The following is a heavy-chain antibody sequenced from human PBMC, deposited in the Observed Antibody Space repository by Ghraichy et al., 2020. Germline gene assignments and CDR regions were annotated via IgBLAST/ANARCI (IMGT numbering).Heavy chain of an antibody. CDR1: GFTFSSNW. V-gene: IGHV3-7*01. CDR3: TRDLHYTFSS. J-gene: IGHJ5*02. D-gene: IGHD2/OR15-2a*01. Sequence: LNISCAASGFTFSSNWMNWVRQAPGKGLEWVANIKEDGSETYYVDSVKGRFTISRDNAKNSLYLQMTSLRADDTAVYYCTRDLHYTFSSWGQGTLVTVSS. CDR2: IKEDGSET.